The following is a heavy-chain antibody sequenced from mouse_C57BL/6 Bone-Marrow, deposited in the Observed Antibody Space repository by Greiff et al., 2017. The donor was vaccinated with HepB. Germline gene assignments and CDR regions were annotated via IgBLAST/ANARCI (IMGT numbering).Heavy chain of an antibody. CDR1: GYTFTDYE. CDR2: IDPETGGT. D-gene: IGHD1-1*01. CDR3: KCRYGSSTYYFDY. J-gene: IGHJ2*01. Sequence: VQLQQSGAELVRPGASVTLSCKASGYTFTDYEMHWVKQTPVHGLEWIGAIDPETGGTAYNQKFKGKAILTADTSSSTAYMELRSLTSEDSAVYSCKCRYGSSTYYFDYWGQGTTVTVSS. V-gene: IGHV1-15*01.